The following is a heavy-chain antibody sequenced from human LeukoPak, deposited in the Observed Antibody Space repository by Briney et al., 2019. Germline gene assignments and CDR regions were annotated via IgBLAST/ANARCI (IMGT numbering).Heavy chain of an antibody. CDR2: ISGSGGST. Sequence: AGGSLRLSCAASGFTFSSYAMSWVRQAPGKGLEWVPAISGSGGSTYYADSVKGRFTTSRDNSKNTLYLQMNSLRAEDTAVYYCAKGSMVRGVILDYWGQGTLVTVSS. J-gene: IGHJ4*02. CDR1: GFTFSSYA. D-gene: IGHD3-10*01. V-gene: IGHV3-23*01. CDR3: AKGSMVRGVILDY.